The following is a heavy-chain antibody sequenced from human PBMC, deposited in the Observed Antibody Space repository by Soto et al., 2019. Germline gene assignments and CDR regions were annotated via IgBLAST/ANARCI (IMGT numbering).Heavy chain of an antibody. J-gene: IGHJ4*02. V-gene: IGHV3-74*01. CDR1: GFTFSLYW. Sequence: EVQLVESGGGLVQPGGSLRLSCAASGFTFSLYWMHWVRQAPGKGLEWVSRINGNGSSTSNADPVKDRFTISRDNGKNTLYLQMNSLRAEDTAVYYCARESMWSPDYWGQGTLVAVSS. D-gene: IGHD2-21*01. CDR3: ARESMWSPDY. CDR2: INGNGSST.